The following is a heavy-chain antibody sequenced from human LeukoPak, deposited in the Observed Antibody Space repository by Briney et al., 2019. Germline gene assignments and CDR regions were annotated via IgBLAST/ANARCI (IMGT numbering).Heavy chain of an antibody. V-gene: IGHV3-53*01. J-gene: IGHJ4*02. CDR1: GFTVSSNN. CDR3: ASTGWSYSLDY. D-gene: IGHD3-10*01. Sequence: PGGSLRLSCAASGFTVSSNNMIWIRQPPGKGLEWVSLIYRGGSTYYADSVKGRFTISRDDSKNTLHLQMNSLRAEDTAVYYCASTGWSYSLDYWGQGTLVTVSS. CDR2: IYRGGST.